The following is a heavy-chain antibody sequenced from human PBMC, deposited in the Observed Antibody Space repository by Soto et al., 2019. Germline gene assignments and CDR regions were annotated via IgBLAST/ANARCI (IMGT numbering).Heavy chain of an antibody. J-gene: IGHJ4*01. CDR3: ARVHVMVVAGSTFDY. CDR1: GGSISSSSYY. D-gene: IGHD6-19*01. CDR2: IYHGGTT. Sequence: LTCTVSGGSISSSSYYWGWIRQPPGKGLEWIASIYHGGTTFYNPSLKSRITISVDTSNNQFSLKLTSVTAADTAVYYCARVHVMVVAGSTFDYWGHGTLVTVSS. V-gene: IGHV4-39*07.